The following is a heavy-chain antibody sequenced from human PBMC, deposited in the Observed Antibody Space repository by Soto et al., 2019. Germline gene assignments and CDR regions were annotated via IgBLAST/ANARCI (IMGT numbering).Heavy chain of an antibody. CDR2: TYYRSKWYN. CDR3: ARGEAPSYSSSFAYYYYYMDV. Sequence: PSQTLSLTCAISGDSVSSNSAAWNWIRQSPSRGLEWLGRTYYRSKWYNDYAVSVKSRITINPDTSKNQFSLRLSSVTAADAAVYYCARGEAPSYSSSFAYYYYYMDVWGKGTTVTVSS. V-gene: IGHV6-1*01. J-gene: IGHJ6*03. CDR1: GDSVSSNSAA. D-gene: IGHD6-6*01.